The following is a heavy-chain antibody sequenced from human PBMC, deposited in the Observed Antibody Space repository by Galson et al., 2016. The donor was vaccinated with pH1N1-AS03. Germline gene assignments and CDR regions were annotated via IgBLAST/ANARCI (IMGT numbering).Heavy chain of an antibody. V-gene: IGHV3-21*01. J-gene: IGHJ6*03. D-gene: IGHD1-1*01. Sequence: SLRLSCAASGFTFDKYTMTWVRQAPGKGLEWISSISSNSASTSYADSLKGRFTVSRDNAKNSLYLQMDSLSAEDTAVYYCAKVGGVFDWNDYNYMDVWGTGTTVTVAS. CDR2: ISSNSAST. CDR1: GFTFDKYT. CDR3: AKVGGVFDWNDYNYMDV.